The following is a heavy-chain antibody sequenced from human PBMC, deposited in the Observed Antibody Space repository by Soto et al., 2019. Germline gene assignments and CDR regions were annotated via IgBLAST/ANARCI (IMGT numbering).Heavy chain of an antibody. J-gene: IGHJ6*03. CDR3: ARESGGATATLDYYHFYMDV. Sequence: QVQLVQSRAEVRKPGASVTVSCRSSGDSFNDYYIHWVRQAPGQGFEWMGWINPNGGVTKYAQKFQGWVSMTRDTSIRTVYMQLSRLRSDDTAVYYCARESGGATATLDYYHFYMDVWDTGTTVTVSS. CDR1: GDSFNDYY. D-gene: IGHD5-12*01. V-gene: IGHV1-2*04. CDR2: INPNGGVT.